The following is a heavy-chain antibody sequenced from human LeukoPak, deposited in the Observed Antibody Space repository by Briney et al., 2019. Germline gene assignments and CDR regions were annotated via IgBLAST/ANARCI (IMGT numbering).Heavy chain of an antibody. Sequence: GGSLRLSCATSGFNFRSYWMSWVRQAPGKGLEWVSAISGSGGSTYYADSVKGRFTISRDNAKSTLYLQMNSLRAEDTAVYYCLTIVETDLDAFDIWGQGTKVTVSS. V-gene: IGHV3-23*01. CDR3: LTIVETDLDAFDI. J-gene: IGHJ3*02. CDR2: ISGSGGST. D-gene: IGHD2-21*01. CDR1: GFNFRSYW.